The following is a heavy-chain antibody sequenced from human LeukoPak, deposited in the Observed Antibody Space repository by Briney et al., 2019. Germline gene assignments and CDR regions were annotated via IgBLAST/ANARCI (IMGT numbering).Heavy chain of an antibody. CDR1: GFTFSTYA. Sequence: GGSLRLSCAASGFTFSTYAMSWVRQAPGKGLEWVSAISGSGGSTYYADSVKGRFTISRDNSKNTLYLQMNSLRAEDTAVYYCAKDLGISGWSSDYWGQGTLVTFSS. V-gene: IGHV3-23*01. CDR3: AKDLGISGWSSDY. CDR2: ISGSGGST. J-gene: IGHJ4*02. D-gene: IGHD3-10*01.